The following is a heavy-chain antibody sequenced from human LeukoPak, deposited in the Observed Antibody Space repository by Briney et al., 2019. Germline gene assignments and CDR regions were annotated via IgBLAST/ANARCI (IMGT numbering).Heavy chain of an antibody. CDR1: QYIFTSYY. J-gene: IGHJ1*01. Sequence: GASVKVSCKALQYIFTSYYMHWGGQSAGQGLEWMGIINPSGGSTSYAQKLHGRVTMTRDTSTSTVYMEMSSLRSEDTAVYYCARVEVGGNSAEYFQHWGQGTLVTVSS. CDR3: ARVEVGGNSAEYFQH. CDR2: INPSGGST. V-gene: IGHV1-46*03. D-gene: IGHD4-23*01.